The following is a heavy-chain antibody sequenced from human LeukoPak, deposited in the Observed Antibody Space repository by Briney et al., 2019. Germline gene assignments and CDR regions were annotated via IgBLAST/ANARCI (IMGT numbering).Heavy chain of an antibody. CDR2: ISAYNGNT. V-gene: IGHV1-18*01. D-gene: IGHD2-21*02. CDR3: ARDCGGDCYSYYYYGMDV. J-gene: IGHJ6*02. CDR1: GYTFTSYG. Sequence: GASVTVSCKASGYTFTSYGISWVRQAPGQGLEWMGWISAYNGNTNYAQKLQGRVTMTTDTSTSTAYMELRSLRSDDTAVYYCARDCGGDCYSYYYYGMDVWGQGTTVTVSS.